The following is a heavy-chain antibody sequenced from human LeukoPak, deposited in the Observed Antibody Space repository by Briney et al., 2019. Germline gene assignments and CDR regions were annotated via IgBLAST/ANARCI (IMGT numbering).Heavy chain of an antibody. Sequence: SQTLSLTCTVSGGSISSGDYYWSWIRQPPGKGLEWIGYIYHSGSTYYNPSLKSRVTISVDRSKNQFSLKLSSVTAADTAVYYCASSGYYGSGSYYHWGQGTLVTVSS. D-gene: IGHD3-10*01. CDR1: GGSISSGDYY. CDR3: ASSGYYGSGSYYH. CDR2: IYHSGST. V-gene: IGHV4-30-2*01. J-gene: IGHJ4*02.